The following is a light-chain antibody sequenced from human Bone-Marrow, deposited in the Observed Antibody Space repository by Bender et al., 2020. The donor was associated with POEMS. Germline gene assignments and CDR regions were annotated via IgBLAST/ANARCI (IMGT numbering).Light chain of an antibody. CDR1: SLRTYY. CDR2: EKN. CDR3: QAWDTYSVI. J-gene: IGLJ2*01. Sequence: SSEVTQDPAVSVALGQTVRITCQGDSLRTYYGSWYQQRPGQAPIVVIYEKNNRPAGIPDRFSGSSSGNTASLTITGARAEDEADYYCQAWDTYSVIFGGGTKLTVL. V-gene: IGLV3-19*01.